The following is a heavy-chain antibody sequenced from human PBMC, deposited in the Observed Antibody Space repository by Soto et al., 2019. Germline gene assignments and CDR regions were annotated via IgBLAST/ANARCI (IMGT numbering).Heavy chain of an antibody. V-gene: IGHV4-30-4*01. CDR2: IYYSGST. CDR3: ASTILYDFWSGFYSPFDY. D-gene: IGHD3-3*01. CDR1: GGSISSGDYY. J-gene: IGHJ4*02. Sequence: SETLSLTCTVSGGSISSGDYYWSWIRQPPGKGLEWIGYIYYSGSTYYNPSLKSRVTISVDTSKNQFSLKLSSVTAADTAVYYCASTILYDFWSGFYSPFDYWDQGTLVTVSS.